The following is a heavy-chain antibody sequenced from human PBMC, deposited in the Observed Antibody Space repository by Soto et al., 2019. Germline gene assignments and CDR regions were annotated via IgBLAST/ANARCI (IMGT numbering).Heavy chain of an antibody. V-gene: IGHV3-21*01. Sequence: RHPPGKEMEWVSSISSSSSYIYYADSVKGRFTISRDNAKNSLYLQMNSLRAEPTSVYYGDRRDLPSFPTRRSSDL. D-gene: IGHD1-1*01. CDR3: DRRDLPSFPTRRSSDL. CDR2: ISSSSSYI. J-gene: IGHJ2*01.